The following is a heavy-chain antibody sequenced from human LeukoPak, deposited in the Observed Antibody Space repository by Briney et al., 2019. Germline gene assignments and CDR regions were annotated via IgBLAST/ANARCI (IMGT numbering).Heavy chain of an antibody. J-gene: IGHJ4*02. D-gene: IGHD6-13*01. CDR2: FHNSEK. Sequence: SETLSLTCTISGDSMSTYYWSWIRQSAGKGLEWIGRFHNSEKNYNPSLESRVSMSVDTSKNQFSLKLTSVTAADTAVYYCARHEVGPPYSSSWYFDYWGQGTLVTVSS. CDR1: GDSMSTYY. V-gene: IGHV4-4*07. CDR3: ARHEVGPPYSSSWYFDY.